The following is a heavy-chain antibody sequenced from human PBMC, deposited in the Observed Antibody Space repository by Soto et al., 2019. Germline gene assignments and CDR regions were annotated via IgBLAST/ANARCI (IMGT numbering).Heavy chain of an antibody. CDR3: ASPSSAVVGPNDAFDI. D-gene: IGHD3-22*01. V-gene: IGHV5-51*03. Sequence: GESLKISCKGAGYSFTSYWSGWVRQMAGRVLGWMGIIYPGDSDTRYSPSFQGKVTISADKSISTAYMQWSSLKASDTDMYYCASPSSAVVGPNDAFDIWGQGTMVTVSS. J-gene: IGHJ3*02. CDR2: IYPGDSDT. CDR1: GYSFTSYW.